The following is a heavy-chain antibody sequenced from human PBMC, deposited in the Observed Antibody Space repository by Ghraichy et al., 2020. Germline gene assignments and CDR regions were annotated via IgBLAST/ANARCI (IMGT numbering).Heavy chain of an antibody. D-gene: IGHD3-3*01. CDR1: GVSFSGYY. J-gene: IGHJ5*02. CDR2: INHSGST. CDR3: ARGGNCWSGYYSYNWFDP. V-gene: IGHV4-34*01. Sequence: SETLSLTCAVYGVSFSGYYWSWIRQPPGKGLEWIGEINHSGSTNYNPSLKSRVTISVDTSKNQFSLKLSSVTAADMAVYYCARGGNCWSGYYSYNWFDPWGQGTLVTVSS.